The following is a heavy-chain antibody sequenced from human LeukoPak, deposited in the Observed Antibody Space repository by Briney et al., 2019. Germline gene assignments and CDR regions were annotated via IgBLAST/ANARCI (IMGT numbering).Heavy chain of an antibody. CDR2: INSDGSST. J-gene: IGHJ4*02. CDR1: GFTFSSYW. CDR3: ARVRPGGYSSSWYLDY. D-gene: IGHD6-13*01. V-gene: IGHV3-74*01. Sequence: GGSLRLSCAASGFTFSSYWMHWVRQVPGKGLVWVSRINSDGSSTSYADSVKGRFTISRDNAKNTLYLQMNSLRAEDTAVYYCARVRPGGYSSSWYLDYWGQGTLVTVSS.